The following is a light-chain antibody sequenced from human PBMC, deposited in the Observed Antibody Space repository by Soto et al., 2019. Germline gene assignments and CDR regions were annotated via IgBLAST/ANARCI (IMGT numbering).Light chain of an antibody. V-gene: IGKV3-20*01. CDR1: QSLSSSY. Sequence: EIVFTQSPGTPSLSPGERATLSCRASQSLSSSYLAWYQQKPGQAPRLLIYGASSRATGIPDRFSGSGSGTDFTLTITRLEPEDFAVYYCQQYGSSPRITFGQGTRLEIK. CDR3: QQYGSSPRIT. CDR2: GAS. J-gene: IGKJ5*01.